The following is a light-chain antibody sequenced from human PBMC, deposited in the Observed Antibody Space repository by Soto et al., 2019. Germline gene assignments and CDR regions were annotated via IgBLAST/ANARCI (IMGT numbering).Light chain of an antibody. J-gene: IGKJ1*01. V-gene: IGKV3-20*01. CDR2: DAY. CDR1: QNLHSF. CDR3: HQYDSWT. Sequence: EIVLTQSPGTLSLSPGERAKISCRASQNLHSFLNWYHPRPGQAPRLLIYDAYNRATGIPDRFSGSGSGTDFTLTISRMEPEDFAVYYCHQYDSWTVGQGTEMAIK.